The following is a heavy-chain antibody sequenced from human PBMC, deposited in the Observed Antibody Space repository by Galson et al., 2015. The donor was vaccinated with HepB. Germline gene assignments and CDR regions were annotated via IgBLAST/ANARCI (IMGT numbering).Heavy chain of an antibody. D-gene: IGHD3-22*01. CDR3: ARRDYYGNSDFRGLVAFDI. V-gene: IGHV5-51*01. CDR1: GYSFTTYW. Sequence: QSGAEVKKPGDSLKISCKGSGYSFTTYWIGWVRQMPGKGLEWMGLIYPHDSETRYSPSFQGQATFSVDKSISTAYLQWSSLKASDTAMYYCARRDYYGNSDFRGLVAFDIWGQGTMVTVFS. CDR2: IYPHDSET. J-gene: IGHJ3*02.